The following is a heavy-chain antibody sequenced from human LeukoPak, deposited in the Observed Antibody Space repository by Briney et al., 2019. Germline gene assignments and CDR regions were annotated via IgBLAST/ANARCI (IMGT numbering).Heavy chain of an antibody. CDR3: ASSHPLGSNNDYYTPFDY. J-gene: IGHJ4*02. CDR1: GGSISNYY. V-gene: IGHV4-59*01. D-gene: IGHD3-3*01. Sequence: KTSETLSLTCTVSGGSISNYYWSWIRQPPGKGLEWIGYIYYSGDTNYNPSLKSRVTISVDTFKNQFSLKLTSVTAADTAVYYGASSHPLGSNNDYYTPFDYWGQGALVIVSS. CDR2: IYYSGDT.